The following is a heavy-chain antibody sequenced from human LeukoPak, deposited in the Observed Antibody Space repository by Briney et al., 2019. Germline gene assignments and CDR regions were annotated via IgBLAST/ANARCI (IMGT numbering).Heavy chain of an antibody. V-gene: IGHV3-53*01. Sequence: GGSLRLSCAASGFTLSSYAMSWVRQAPGKGLEWVSGIYSGTTTYYADSVKGRFTISRDNSKNTLYLQMNTLRVEDTAVYYCARDPYSTGYYDYWGQGTLVTVSS. D-gene: IGHD6-19*01. CDR1: GFTLSSYA. J-gene: IGHJ4*02. CDR3: ARDPYSTGYYDY. CDR2: IYSGTTT.